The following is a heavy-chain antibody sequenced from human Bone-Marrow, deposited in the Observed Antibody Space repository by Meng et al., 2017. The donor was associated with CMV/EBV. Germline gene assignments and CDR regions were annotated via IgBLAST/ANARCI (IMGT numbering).Heavy chain of an antibody. CDR2: ISGSSSYI. Sequence: GESLKISCAASGFTFSNYGMHWVRQAPGKGLEWVSSISGSSSYIYYADSVKGRFTISRDNAKNSLYLQMHSLRAEDTAVYYCARDAVYAIRAYWGQGTLVTVSS. V-gene: IGHV3-21*01. J-gene: IGHJ4*02. D-gene: IGHD2-8*01. CDR3: ARDAVYAIRAY. CDR1: GFTFSNYG.